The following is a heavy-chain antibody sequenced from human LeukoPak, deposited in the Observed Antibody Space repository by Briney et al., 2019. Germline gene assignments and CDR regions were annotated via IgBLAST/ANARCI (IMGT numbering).Heavy chain of an antibody. Sequence: GESLKISCKGSGYSFTNYWTAWVRQMPGKGLEWMGIIHLGDSDSRYSPSFQGQVTISADTSTSTAYLQWSSLKASDTAMYYCAKYADNGMDVWGQGTTVTVSS. CDR1: GYSFTNYW. CDR2: IHLGDSDS. V-gene: IGHV5-51*01. CDR3: AKYADNGMDV. J-gene: IGHJ6*02. D-gene: IGHD2-2*01.